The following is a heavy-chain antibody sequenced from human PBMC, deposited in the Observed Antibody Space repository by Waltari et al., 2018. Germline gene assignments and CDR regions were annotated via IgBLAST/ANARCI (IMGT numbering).Heavy chain of an antibody. CDR1: GGSISSYY. V-gene: IGHV4-59*01. J-gene: IGHJ4*02. Sequence: QVQLQESGPGLVKPSETLSLTCTVSGGSISSYYWSWIRQPPGKGLEWIGYIYYSGSTNYNPSLKSRVTISVDTSKNQFSLKLSSVTAADTAVYYCARDRDSSGWYFDYWGQGTLVTVSS. CDR3: ARDRDSSGWYFDY. CDR2: IYYSGST. D-gene: IGHD6-19*01.